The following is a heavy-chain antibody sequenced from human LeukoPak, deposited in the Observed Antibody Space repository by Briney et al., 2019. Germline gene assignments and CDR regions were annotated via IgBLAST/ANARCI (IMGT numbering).Heavy chain of an antibody. J-gene: IGHJ4*02. CDR2: IASDRNYK. CDR3: ANLPYNWNAHFGDY. V-gene: IGHV3-30*02. Sequence: PGWALRLSRPAAGFTFSYYGMHWLRQAAGKGLAWVAYIASDRNYKDYAASVKGRFTISRDNSRTTMYLQMDSLRAEDTAVYYCANLPYNWNAHFGDYWGQGTLVSVAS. D-gene: IGHD1-1*01. CDR1: GFTFSYYG.